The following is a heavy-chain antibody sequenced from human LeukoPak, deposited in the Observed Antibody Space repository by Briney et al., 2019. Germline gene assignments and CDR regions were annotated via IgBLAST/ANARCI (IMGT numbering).Heavy chain of an antibody. CDR1: GFIFTSYS. CDR3: ARESYWGSAGKGFDC. D-gene: IGHD7-27*01. J-gene: IGHJ4*02. Sequence: GGSLRLSCAASGFIFTSYSMNWDRQAPGKGLEWVSYISSPSTNIYYVDSVKGRFTISRDNAKNSLYLQMNNLRDEDTAVYYCARESYWGSAGKGFDCWGQGTLVTVSS. CDR2: ISSPSTNI. V-gene: IGHV3-48*02.